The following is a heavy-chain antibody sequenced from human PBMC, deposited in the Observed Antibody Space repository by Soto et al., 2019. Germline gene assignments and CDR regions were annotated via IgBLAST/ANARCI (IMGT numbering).Heavy chain of an antibody. CDR2: ISYDGSNK. V-gene: IGHV3-30*18. Sequence: QVQLVESGGGVVQPGRSLRLSCAASRFTFSSYGMHWVRQAPGKGLEWVAVISYDGSNKYYADSVKGRFTISRDNSKNTLYLQMNSLRAEDTAVYYCAKGASRLYYYDPEGYFFDYWGQGTLVTVSS. D-gene: IGHD3-22*01. CDR1: RFTFSSYG. CDR3: AKGASRLYYYDPEGYFFDY. J-gene: IGHJ4*02.